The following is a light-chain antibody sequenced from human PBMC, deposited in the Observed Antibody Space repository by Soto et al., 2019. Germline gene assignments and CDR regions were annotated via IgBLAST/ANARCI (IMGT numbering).Light chain of an antibody. V-gene: IGKV1-9*01. Sequence: SPYSLSESVGDRVTITCRASQDIRSRLAWYQQKPGKAPKLLIYAASTLQSGVPSRFSGSGSGTAFTLTISSLQPEDFATYYCQQLDSYPITFGQGTRLEIK. CDR1: QDIRSR. CDR3: QQLDSYPIT. CDR2: AAS. J-gene: IGKJ5*01.